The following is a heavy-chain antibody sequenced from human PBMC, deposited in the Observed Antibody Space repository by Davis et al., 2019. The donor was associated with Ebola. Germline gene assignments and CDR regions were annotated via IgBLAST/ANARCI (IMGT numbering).Heavy chain of an antibody. J-gene: IGHJ4*02. CDR2: IIPIFGTA. CDR1: GGTFSSYA. V-gene: IGHV1-69*06. CDR3: ARDVGTIAVAGTGDY. Sequence: SVKVSCKASGGTFSSYAISWVRQAPGQGLEWMGGIIPIFGTANYAQKFQGRVTITADKSTSTAYMELSSLRSEDTAVYYCARDVGTIAVAGTGDYWGQGTLVTVSS. D-gene: IGHD6-19*01.